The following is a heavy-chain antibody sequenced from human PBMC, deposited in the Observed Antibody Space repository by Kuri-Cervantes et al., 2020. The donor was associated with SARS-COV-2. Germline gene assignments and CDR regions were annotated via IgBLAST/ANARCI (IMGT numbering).Heavy chain of an antibody. D-gene: IGHD1-14*01. V-gene: IGHV2-5*01. J-gene: IGHJ4*02. CDR2: IYWNDDK. CDR1: GFSLSTSGVG. CDR3: ARDMGTNNFDY. Sequence: SGPTLVKPTQTLTLTCTFSGFSLSTSGVGVGWIRQPPGKALEWLALIYWNDDKRYSPSLKSRLTITKDTSKNQVVLTMTSMDPVDTATYYCARDMGTNNFDYWGQGTLVTVSS.